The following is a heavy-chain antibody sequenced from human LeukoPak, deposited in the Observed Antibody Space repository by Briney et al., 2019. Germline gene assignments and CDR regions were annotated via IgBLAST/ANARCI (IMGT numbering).Heavy chain of an antibody. V-gene: IGHV3-7*01. Sequence: GGSLRLSCAASGFIFSSYWMAWVRQAPGKGLEWVANIKEDESDKNYVESLKGRFTISRDNAKNSLYLQMDSLRAEDTAVYYCARDAGYGYDRFDYWGQGTQVTVSS. J-gene: IGHJ4*02. CDR3: ARDAGYGYDRFDY. CDR1: GFIFSSYW. D-gene: IGHD5-18*01. CDR2: IKEDESDK.